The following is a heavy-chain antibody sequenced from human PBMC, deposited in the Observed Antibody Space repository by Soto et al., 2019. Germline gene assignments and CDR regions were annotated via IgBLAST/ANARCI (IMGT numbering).Heavy chain of an antibody. V-gene: IGHV3-23*01. CDR3: ANWVEGSHVYFDY. D-gene: IGHD6-13*01. Sequence: EVQLLESGGGLVQPGGSLTLSCAASGFFFSAYAMTWARRAPGKGLEWVSSISGSGANSYYEDSVKGRFTIYRDNSKNTLYLQMNSLRAEDTAVYFCANWVEGSHVYFDYWGRGTLVTVSS. J-gene: IGHJ4*02. CDR1: GFFFSAYA. CDR2: ISGSGANS.